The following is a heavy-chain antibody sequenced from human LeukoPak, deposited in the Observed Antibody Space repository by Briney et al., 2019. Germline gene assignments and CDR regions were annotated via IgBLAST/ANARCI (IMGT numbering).Heavy chain of an antibody. CDR3: ARDRRGAFGELRWGPTKNDNYYYYMDV. D-gene: IGHD3-10*01. CDR2: IYSGGRA. CDR1: GVTFSSNY. Sequence: GXSLRLYCAGSGVTFSSNYMSWVRQAPGKGLEWIAIIYSGGRADYSECVEGRVTISRDNSKKKFFRRSDSIEADDTAVYFCARDRRGAFGELRWGPTKNDNYYYYMDVWGKGTTVTVSS. V-gene: IGHV3-53*01. J-gene: IGHJ6*03.